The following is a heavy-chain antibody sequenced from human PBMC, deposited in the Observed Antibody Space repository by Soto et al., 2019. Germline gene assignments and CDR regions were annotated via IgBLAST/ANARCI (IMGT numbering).Heavy chain of an antibody. D-gene: IGHD1-20*01. V-gene: IGHV1-24*01. Sequence: ASVKVSCMVSGYTLTELSMHSVRQAPGKGHQGMGGFDPEDSETIYAQKFQGRVTMTEDTSTDTAYMELSSLSSQDTAEYYCATGGITESRGWASHDIWFQPWGEGTLVTVAS. J-gene: IGHJ5*02. CDR3: ATGGITESRGWASHDIWFQP. CDR2: FDPEDSET. CDR1: GYTLTELS.